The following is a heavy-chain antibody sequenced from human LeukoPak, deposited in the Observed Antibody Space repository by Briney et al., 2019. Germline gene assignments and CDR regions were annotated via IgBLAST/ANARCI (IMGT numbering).Heavy chain of an antibody. D-gene: IGHD3-16*02. Sequence: GRSLRLSCAASGFTFSSYGMHWVRQAPGKGLEWVAVISYDGSNKYYADSVKGRFTISRDNSKNTLYLQMNSLRAVDTAVYYCAKERGYDYVWGSYRYTYFDYWGQGTLVTVSS. V-gene: IGHV3-30*18. CDR3: AKERGYDYVWGSYRYTYFDY. J-gene: IGHJ4*02. CDR1: GFTFSSYG. CDR2: ISYDGSNK.